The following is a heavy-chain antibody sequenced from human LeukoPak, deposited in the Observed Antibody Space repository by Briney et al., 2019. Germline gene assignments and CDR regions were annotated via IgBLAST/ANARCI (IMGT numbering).Heavy chain of an antibody. D-gene: IGHD3-10*01. J-gene: IGHJ4*02. Sequence: SETLSLTCSVSGFSISADFYWGWIRQSPGQGLGWIGSVLHSGSSHYNPSLKSRVTMAIDTSKNQVSLNLRSVTAADSAIYYCARDFFKYGSGSFHDYWGQGILVTVSS. CDR3: ARDFFKYGSGSFHDY. CDR2: VLHSGSS. CDR1: GFSISADFY. V-gene: IGHV4-38-2*02.